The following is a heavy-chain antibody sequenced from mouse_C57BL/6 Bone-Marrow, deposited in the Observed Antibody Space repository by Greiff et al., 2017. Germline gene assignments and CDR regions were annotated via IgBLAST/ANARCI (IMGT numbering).Heavy chain of an antibody. CDR1: GYTFTDYE. D-gene: IGHD1-1*01. CDR2: IDPETGGP. V-gene: IGHV1-15*01. Sequence: QVQLKESGAELVRPGASVTLSCKASGYTFTDYEMHWVKQTPVHGLEWIGAIDPETGGPAYNQKFKGKAILTADKSSSTAYMELRGRTSEDSAVYYWTSRLLRFNWYFDVWGTGSTVTGSS. J-gene: IGHJ1*03. CDR3: TSRLLRFNWYFDV.